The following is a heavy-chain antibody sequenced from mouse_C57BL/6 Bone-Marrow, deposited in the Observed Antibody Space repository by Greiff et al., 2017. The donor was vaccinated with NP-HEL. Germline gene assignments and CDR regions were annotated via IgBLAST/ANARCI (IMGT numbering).Heavy chain of an antibody. Sequence: VQGVESGAELARPGASVKLSCKASGYTFTSYGISWVKQRTGQGLEWIGEIYPRSGNTYYNEKFKGKATLTADKSSSTAYMELRSLTSEDSAVYFCAREDIITTVVGGQGTTLTVSS. CDR2: IYPRSGNT. CDR1: GYTFTSYG. D-gene: IGHD1-1*01. CDR3: AREDIITTVV. V-gene: IGHV1-81*01. J-gene: IGHJ2*01.